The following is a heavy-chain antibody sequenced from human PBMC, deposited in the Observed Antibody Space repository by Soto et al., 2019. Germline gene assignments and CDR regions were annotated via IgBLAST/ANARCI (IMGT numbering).Heavy chain of an antibody. J-gene: IGHJ5*02. D-gene: IGHD6-19*01. CDR2: IYYSGST. Sequence: PSETLSLTCTVSGGSISSYYWSWIRQPPGKGLEWIGYIYYSGSTNYNPSLKSRVTISVDTSKNQFSLKLSSVTAADTAVYYCARVPNSSGWNNKLYNWFDPWGQGTLVTVSS. CDR3: ARVPNSSGWNNKLYNWFDP. CDR1: GGSISSYY. V-gene: IGHV4-59*01.